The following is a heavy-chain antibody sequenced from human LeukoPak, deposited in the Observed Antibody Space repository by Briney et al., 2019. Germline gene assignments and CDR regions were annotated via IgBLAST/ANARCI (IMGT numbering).Heavy chain of an antibody. CDR3: ARDQGEYSYGYDY. CDR2: IIPIFGTA. J-gene: IGHJ4*02. D-gene: IGHD5-18*01. Sequence: SVKVSCKASGYTFTSYGISWVRQAPGQGLEWMGGIIPIFGTANYAQKFQGRVTITADESTSTAYMELSSLRSEDTAVYYCARDQGEYSYGYDYWGQGTLVTVSS. V-gene: IGHV1-69*13. CDR1: GYTFTSYG.